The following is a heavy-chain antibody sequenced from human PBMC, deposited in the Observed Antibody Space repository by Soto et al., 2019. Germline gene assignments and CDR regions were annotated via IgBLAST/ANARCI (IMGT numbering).Heavy chain of an antibody. CDR1: GGSISSGGYS. J-gene: IGHJ4*02. CDR3: VRDDFGLGVDY. Sequence: TSETLSLTCAVSGGSISSGGYSWSWIRQPPGKGLEWIGYIYHSGSTYYNPSLKSRVTISVDRSKNQFSLKLSSVTAADTAVYYCVRDDFGLGVDYWGLGTRVTVAS. CDR2: IYHSGST. D-gene: IGHD3-10*02. V-gene: IGHV4-30-2*01.